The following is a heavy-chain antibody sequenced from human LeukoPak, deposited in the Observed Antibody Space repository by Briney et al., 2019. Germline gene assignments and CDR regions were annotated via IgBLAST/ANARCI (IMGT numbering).Heavy chain of an antibody. D-gene: IGHD6-19*01. J-gene: IGHJ4*02. CDR3: ARVGSAVATTDFDF. CDR2: MNPNSGNT. V-gene: IGHV1-8*02. Sequence: ASVKVSCKASGGTFSSYAISWVRQAPGQGLEWMGWMNPNSGNTGYAQKFQGRVTMTRNTSISTAYMELSSLRAEDSAVYYCARVGSAVATTDFDFWGQGSLVTVSS. CDR1: GGTFSSYA.